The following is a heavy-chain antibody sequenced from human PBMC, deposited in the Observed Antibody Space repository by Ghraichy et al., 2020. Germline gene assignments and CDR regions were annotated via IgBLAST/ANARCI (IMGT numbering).Heavy chain of an antibody. CDR2: ISGSDGRT. D-gene: IGHD2/OR15-2a*01. V-gene: IGHV3-23*01. CDR1: GFIFSSYA. CDR3: ATYSTTDYYGLMYFDY. J-gene: IGHJ4*02. Sequence: GGSLRLSCAASGFIFSSYAMSWVRQAPGKGLEWVSGISGSDGRTYYADPVKGRFTISRDNSKNTLYLQMNSLRAEDTAVYYCATYSTTDYYGLMYFDYWGQGTLVTVSS.